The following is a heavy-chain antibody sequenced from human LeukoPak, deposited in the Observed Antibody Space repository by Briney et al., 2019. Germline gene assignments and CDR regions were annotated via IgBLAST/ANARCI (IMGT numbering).Heavy chain of an antibody. CDR1: GGSISSGDYY. CDR2: MYYSGST. CDR3: ARPYYYDSRIDP. Sequence: SETLSLTCTVSGGSISSGDYYWSWIRQPPGKGLEWIAYMYYSGSTYYKPSLKSRVTMSADTSKNQLSLKLSSVTAADTAVYYCARPYYYDSRIDPWGQGILVTVSS. V-gene: IGHV4-30-4*01. J-gene: IGHJ5*02. D-gene: IGHD3-22*01.